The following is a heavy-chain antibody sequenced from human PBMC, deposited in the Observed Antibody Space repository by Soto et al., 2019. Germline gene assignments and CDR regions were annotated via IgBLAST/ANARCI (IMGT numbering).Heavy chain of an antibody. CDR1: GYTFTGYY. Sequence: ASVKVSCKASGYTFTGYYIHLVRQAPGQGLVWMGWINPISGGTNYAQKFQGCVTMTRDTSIRTAYMELSRLSSDDTGVYDCATSRVRNAVAGETEYYFDTWGQGTLVTVSS. CDR3: ATSRVRNAVAGETEYYFDT. CDR2: INPISGGT. D-gene: IGHD6-19*01. J-gene: IGHJ4*02. V-gene: IGHV1-2*04.